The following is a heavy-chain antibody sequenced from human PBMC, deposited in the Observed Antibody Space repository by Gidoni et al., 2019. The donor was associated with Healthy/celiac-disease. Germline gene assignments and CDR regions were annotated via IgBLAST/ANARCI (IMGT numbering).Heavy chain of an antibody. Sequence: EVHLLESGGGLVQPGRSLRLSCASSGFTFYDYAMHWVRQAPGKGLEWVSGIRWNSGSIGYADSVKGRFTISRDNAKNSLYLQMNSLRAEDTALYYCAKGAVRGDYYYGMDVWGQGTTVTVSS. J-gene: IGHJ6*02. CDR1: GFTFYDYA. CDR2: IRWNSGSI. CDR3: AKGAVRGDYYYGMDV. V-gene: IGHV3-9*01. D-gene: IGHD4-17*01.